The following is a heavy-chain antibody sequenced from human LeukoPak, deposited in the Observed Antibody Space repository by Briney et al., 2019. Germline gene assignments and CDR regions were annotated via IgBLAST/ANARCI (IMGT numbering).Heavy chain of an antibody. V-gene: IGHV4-59*01. Sequence: PSETLSLTCTGSGGSISSYYWSWIRQPPGKGLEWIGYIYYSGSTNYNPSLKSRVTISVDTSKSQFSLKLSSVTAADTAVYYCARWLQLRPDAFDIWGQGTMVTVSS. CDR3: ARWLQLRPDAFDI. CDR2: IYYSGST. CDR1: GGSISSYY. D-gene: IGHD5-24*01. J-gene: IGHJ3*02.